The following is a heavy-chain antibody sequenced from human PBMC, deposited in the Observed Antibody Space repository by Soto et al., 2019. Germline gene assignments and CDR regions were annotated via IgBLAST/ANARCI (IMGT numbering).Heavy chain of an antibody. CDR1: GFTFSSYS. Sequence: EVQLVESGGGLVKPGGSLRLSCAASGFTFSSYSRNWVRQAPGKGLEWVSSISSSSSYIYYADSVKGRFTISRDNAKNSLYLQMNSLRAEDTAVYYCARVKQQLADYWGQGTLVTVSS. CDR2: ISSSSSYI. D-gene: IGHD6-6*01. CDR3: ARVKQQLADY. V-gene: IGHV3-21*01. J-gene: IGHJ4*02.